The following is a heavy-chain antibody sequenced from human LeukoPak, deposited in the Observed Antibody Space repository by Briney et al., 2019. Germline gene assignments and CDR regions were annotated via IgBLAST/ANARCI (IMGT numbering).Heavy chain of an antibody. V-gene: IGHV3-23*01. CDR1: GFTFSSYA. CDR2: ISGSGGST. D-gene: IGHD2-15*01. Sequence: PGGSLRLSCAASGFTFSSYAMNWVRQAPGQGLEWVSAISGSGGSTYYADSVKGRFTISRDNSKNTLYLQMNSLRAEDTAVYYCAKANVKYCSGGSCFDAFDIWGQGTMVTVSS. CDR3: AKANVKYCSGGSCFDAFDI. J-gene: IGHJ3*02.